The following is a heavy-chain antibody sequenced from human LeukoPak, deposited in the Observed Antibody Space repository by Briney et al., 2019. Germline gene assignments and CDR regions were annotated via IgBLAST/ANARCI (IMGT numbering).Heavy chain of an antibody. CDR2: IYSGGST. J-gene: IGHJ3*02. V-gene: IGHV3-66*01. Sequence: GGSLRLSCAASGFTVSTDYMSWVRQAPGKGLEWVSIIYSGGSTYYADSVKGRFTISRDNSKNTLSLQMNSLRAEDTAVYYCARDLGYSAYATVRGYTFDIWGQGTMVTVSS. CDR1: GFTVSTDY. CDR3: ARDLGYSAYATVRGYTFDI. D-gene: IGHD5-12*01.